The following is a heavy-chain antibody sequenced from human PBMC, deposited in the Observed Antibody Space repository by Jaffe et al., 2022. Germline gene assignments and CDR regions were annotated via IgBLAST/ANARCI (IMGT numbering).Heavy chain of an antibody. V-gene: IGHV3-30*02. J-gene: IGHJ3*02. CDR2: IRYDGSNK. CDR3: AKGGSSTSCYDEECAFDI. CDR1: GFTFSSYG. D-gene: IGHD2-2*01. Sequence: QVQLVESGGGVVQPGGSLRLSCAASGFTFSSYGMHWVRQAPGKGLEWVAFIRYDGSNKYYADSVKGRFTISRDNSKNTLYLQMNSLRAEDTAVYYCAKGGSSTSCYDEECAFDIWGQGTMVTVSS.